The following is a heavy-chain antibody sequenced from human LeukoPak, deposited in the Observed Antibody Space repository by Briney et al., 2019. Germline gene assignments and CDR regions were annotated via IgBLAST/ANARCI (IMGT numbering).Heavy chain of an antibody. D-gene: IGHD6-19*01. CDR3: SRQRNGGSGWYSLSFDY. Sequence: SETLSLTCTVSGGSISSSSYYWGWIRQPPGKGLEWIGSIYYSGSTHYNPSLKSRVTISVDTFKNQFSLKLSSMTAADTAIYYCSRQRNGGSGWYSLSFDYWGQGTLVTVSS. CDR1: GGSISSSSYY. CDR2: IYYSGST. J-gene: IGHJ4*02. V-gene: IGHV4-39*01.